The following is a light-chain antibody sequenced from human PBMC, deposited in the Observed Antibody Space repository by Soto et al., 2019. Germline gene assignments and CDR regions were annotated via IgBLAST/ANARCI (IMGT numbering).Light chain of an antibody. CDR2: EAS. CDR3: CSLTNGATWV. CDR1: NSAVGSHNF. J-gene: IGLJ3*02. V-gene: IGLV2-23*01. Sequence: QSALTQPASVSGSPGQSITISCTGTNSAVGSHNFVSWYQQYPGKATKLLIYEASKRPSGLSNRFSGSKSGNTASLTISGLQAEDEADYYCCSLTNGATWVFGGGTKLTVL.